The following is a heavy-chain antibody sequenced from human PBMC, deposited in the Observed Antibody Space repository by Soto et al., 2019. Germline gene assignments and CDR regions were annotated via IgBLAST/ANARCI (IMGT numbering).Heavy chain of an antibody. J-gene: IGHJ4*02. CDR2: TDYSGNT. Sequence: QVQLQESGPGLVRPSETLSLTCTVSSDSISSYYWIWIRQSPGKGLEWIGYTDYSGNTNYNPSLKSPVTISGDTSKNQFSLRLSSVTAADTSVYYGARAVGDPLYYLDYWGQGTLVTVSS. CDR1: SDSISSYY. CDR3: ARAVGDPLYYLDY. D-gene: IGHD6-19*01. V-gene: IGHV4-59*08.